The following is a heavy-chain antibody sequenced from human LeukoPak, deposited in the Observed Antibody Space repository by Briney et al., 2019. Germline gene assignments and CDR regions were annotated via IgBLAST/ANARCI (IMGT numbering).Heavy chain of an antibody. J-gene: IGHJ6*02. D-gene: IGHD2-15*01. V-gene: IGHV1-2*02. CDR1: GYTFTGYY. CDR3: ARDGASVPGPQVVVAARYHYYGMDV. CDR2: INPNSGGT. Sequence: ASVKVSCKASGYTFTGYYMHWVRQAPGQGLECMGWINPNSGGTNYAQKFQGRVTMTRDTSISTAYMELSRLRSDDTAVYYCARDGASVPGPQVVVAARYHYYGMDVWGQGTTVTVSS.